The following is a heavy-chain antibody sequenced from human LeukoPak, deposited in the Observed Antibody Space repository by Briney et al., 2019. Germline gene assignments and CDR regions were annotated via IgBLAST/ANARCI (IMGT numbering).Heavy chain of an antibody. Sequence: SQTLSLTCAISGDSVSSNSAAWNWIRQSPSRGLEWLGRTYYRSKWYNDYAVSVKSRITINPDTSKNQFSLKLSSVTAADTAVYYCARYIQSSDWYAGTYYFDYWGQGTLVTVSS. CDR1: GDSVSSNSAA. D-gene: IGHD3/OR15-3a*01. J-gene: IGHJ4*02. CDR2: TYYRSKWYN. CDR3: ARYIQSSDWYAGTYYFDY. V-gene: IGHV6-1*01.